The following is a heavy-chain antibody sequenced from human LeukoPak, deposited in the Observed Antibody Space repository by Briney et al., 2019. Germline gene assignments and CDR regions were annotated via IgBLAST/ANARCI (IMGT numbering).Heavy chain of an antibody. J-gene: IGHJ3*01. CDR2: ISPTSGSI. D-gene: IGHD4-17*01. V-gene: IGHV3-48*01. Sequence: HPGGSLRLSCTASGFTFSSYCMNWVRQAPGKGLEWISFISPTSGSIHYADSVKGRFTVSRDNGNNSLYLQMNSLRAEDTAVYYCAKEPYTVTTLVFAFDLWGQGTMVTVSS. CDR1: GFTFSSYC. CDR3: AKEPYTVTTLVFAFDL.